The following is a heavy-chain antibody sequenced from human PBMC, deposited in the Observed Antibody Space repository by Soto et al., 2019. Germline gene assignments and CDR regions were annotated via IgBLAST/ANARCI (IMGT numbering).Heavy chain of an antibody. D-gene: IGHD6-13*01. CDR1: GGTFSSYA. CDR2: IIPIFGTA. J-gene: IGHJ4*02. CDR3: ARPHFGAAGGPFTLDY. V-gene: IGHV1-69*06. Sequence: SVKVSCKASGGTFSSYAISWVRQAPGQGLEWMGGIIPIFGTANYAQKFQGRVTITADKSTSTAYMELSSPRSEDTAVYYCARPHFGAAGGPFTLDYWGQGTLVTVSS.